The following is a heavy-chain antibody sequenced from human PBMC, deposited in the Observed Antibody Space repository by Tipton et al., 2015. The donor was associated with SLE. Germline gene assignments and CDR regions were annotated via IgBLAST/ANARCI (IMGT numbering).Heavy chain of an antibody. CDR1: GITVSSST. CDR2: IGSGGHT. D-gene: IGHD6-13*01. J-gene: IGHJ2*01. CDR3: ARTIPVSGRGWYFDL. Sequence: GSLRLSCAASGITVSSSTMRWVRQAPGKGLEWVSTIGSGGHTHYSDSVKGRLTISRDTTKNTLFLQMDSLRVDDTAVYYCARTIPVSGRGWYFDLWGRGTLVTVSS. V-gene: IGHV3-23*01.